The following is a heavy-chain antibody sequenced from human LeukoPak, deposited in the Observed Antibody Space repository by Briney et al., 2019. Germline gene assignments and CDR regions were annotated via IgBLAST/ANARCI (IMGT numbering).Heavy chain of an antibody. Sequence: SETLSLTCTVSGGSISSYYWSWIRQPPGKGLEWIGYIYYSGSTNYNPSLKSRVTISVDTSKNQFSLKLSSVTAADTAVYYCARVTWFPGTSYYYMDVWGKGTTVTISS. CDR2: IYYSGST. V-gene: IGHV4-59*01. CDR1: GGSISSYY. CDR3: ARVTWFPGTSYYYMDV. J-gene: IGHJ6*03. D-gene: IGHD1-1*01.